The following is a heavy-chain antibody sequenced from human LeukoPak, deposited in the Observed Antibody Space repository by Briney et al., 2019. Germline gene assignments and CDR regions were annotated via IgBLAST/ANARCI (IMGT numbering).Heavy chain of an antibody. Sequence: PGGSLRLSCTTSRFIFDDYAMSWVRQAPGKGLEWVGFIRSKAYGGTTGYAAFVKGRFTISRDDSKSIAYLQMNSLKTEDTAVYYCTRLSLGGWYPSYWGQGTLVTVSS. D-gene: IGHD6-19*01. J-gene: IGHJ4*02. CDR3: TRLSLGGWYPSY. CDR1: RFIFDDYA. V-gene: IGHV3-49*04. CDR2: IRSKAYGGTT.